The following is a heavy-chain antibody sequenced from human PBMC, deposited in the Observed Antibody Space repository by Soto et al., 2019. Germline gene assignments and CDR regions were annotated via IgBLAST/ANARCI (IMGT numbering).Heavy chain of an antibody. CDR3: ARAFEKQWLVGFYGY. D-gene: IGHD6-19*01. CDR1: GYTFTSYG. CDR2: ISAYNGNT. J-gene: IGHJ4*02. V-gene: IGHV1-18*01. Sequence: ASVKVSCKASGYTFTSYGISWVRQAPGQGLEWMGWISAYNGNTNYAQKLQGRVTMTTDTSTSTAYMELRSLRSDDTAVYYCARAFEKQWLVGFYGYWGQGTLVTVSS.